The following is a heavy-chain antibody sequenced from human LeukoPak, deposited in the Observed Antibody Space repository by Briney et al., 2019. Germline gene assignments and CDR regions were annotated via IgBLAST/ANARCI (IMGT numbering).Heavy chain of an antibody. Sequence: APVKVSCKVSGYTLAYLAIYWVRQAPGKGLEWMGGFDPDGDTIYAQKFQGRFTMTEDTSTDTAYMELSSLRSDDTAIYYCASSDYFSYWGQGTLVTVSS. V-gene: IGHV1-24*01. CDR1: GYTLAYLA. CDR3: ASSDYFSY. J-gene: IGHJ4*02. CDR2: FDPDGDT.